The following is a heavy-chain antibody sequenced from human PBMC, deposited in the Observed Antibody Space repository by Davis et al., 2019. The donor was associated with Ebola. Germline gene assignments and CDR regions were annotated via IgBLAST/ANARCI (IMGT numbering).Heavy chain of an antibody. D-gene: IGHD1-1*01. CDR3: ARDLPWGLEGFDY. CDR1: GYTFTSYY. Sequence: ASVKVSCKASGYTFTSYYMNWVRQAPGQGLEWMGIINPSGGSTSYAQKLQGRVTMTTDTSTSTAYMELRSLRSDDTAVYYCARDLPWGLEGFDYWGQGTLVTVSS. V-gene: IGHV1-46*01. J-gene: IGHJ4*02. CDR2: INPSGGST.